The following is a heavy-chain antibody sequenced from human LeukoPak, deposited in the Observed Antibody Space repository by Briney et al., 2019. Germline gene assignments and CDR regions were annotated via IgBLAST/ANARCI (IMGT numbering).Heavy chain of an antibody. CDR3: ARGGFVGAIDAFDI. D-gene: IGHD1-26*01. CDR2: TRYDGRNK. Sequence: PGGSLRLSCAASGFTFSSYGMHWVRQAPGKGLEWVAFTRYDGRNKYYADSVQGRFTIARDNSKNTLYLQMNSPRAEDTAVYYCARGGFVGAIDAFDIWGQGTMVTVSS. CDR1: GFTFSSYG. V-gene: IGHV3-30*02. J-gene: IGHJ3*02.